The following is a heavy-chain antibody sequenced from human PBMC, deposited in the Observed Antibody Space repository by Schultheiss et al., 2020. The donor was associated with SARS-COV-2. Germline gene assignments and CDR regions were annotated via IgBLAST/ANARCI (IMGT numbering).Heavy chain of an antibody. CDR2: IYTSGST. CDR3: ARSGSGSGWYLDY. J-gene: IGHJ4*02. D-gene: IGHD6-19*01. CDR1: GGSISSYY. Sequence: SETLSLTCTVSGGSISSYYWSWIRQPAGKGLEWIGRIYTSGSTNFNPSLKSRLTMSVDTSKNQFSLKLTSVTAADTAVYYCARSGSGSGWYLDYWGQGTLVTVSS. V-gene: IGHV4-4*07.